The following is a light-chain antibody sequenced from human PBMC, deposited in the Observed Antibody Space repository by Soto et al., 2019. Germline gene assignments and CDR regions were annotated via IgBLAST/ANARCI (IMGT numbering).Light chain of an antibody. J-gene: IGKJ1*01. CDR2: VAS. CDR3: QQYGNSPWT. CDR1: QTVSSSY. Sequence: EIVWTQSPGTLSLSPGERATLSCRSSQTVSSSYLAWFQQKPGQAPRLLMYVASSRATGIPDRFSGSGSGTDFTLTISRLEPEDFATYYCQQYGNSPWTFGQGTKVDIK. V-gene: IGKV3-20*01.